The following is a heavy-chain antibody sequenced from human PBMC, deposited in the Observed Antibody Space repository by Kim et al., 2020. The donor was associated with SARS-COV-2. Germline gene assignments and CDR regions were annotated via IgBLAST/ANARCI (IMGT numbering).Heavy chain of an antibody. CDR3: ARGNTETIDY. Sequence: ASEKVSCKTSGYTFTSHYLHWVRQAPGQGLEWMGRINPNTGVTNYAQKFQGRVTMTRDTSITTAYMELSRLRSDDTVVYYCARGNTETIDYWGQGTLVTVSS. CDR2: INPNTGVT. V-gene: IGHV1-2*05. J-gene: IGHJ4*02. CDR1: GYTFTSHY.